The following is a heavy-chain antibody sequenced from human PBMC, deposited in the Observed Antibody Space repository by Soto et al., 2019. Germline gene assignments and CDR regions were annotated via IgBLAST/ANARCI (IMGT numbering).Heavy chain of an antibody. CDR1: GGTFSSYA. J-gene: IGHJ6*02. Sequence: SVKVSCKASGGTFSSYAISWVRQAPGQGLEWMGGIIPIFGTANYAQKFQGRVTITADESTSTAYMELSSLRSEDMAVYYCARADCTHGVCYWSSSWYYYYGMDVWGQGTTVTVSS. CDR2: IIPIFGTA. CDR3: ARADCTHGVCYWSSSWYYYYGMDV. V-gene: IGHV1-69*13. D-gene: IGHD2-8*01.